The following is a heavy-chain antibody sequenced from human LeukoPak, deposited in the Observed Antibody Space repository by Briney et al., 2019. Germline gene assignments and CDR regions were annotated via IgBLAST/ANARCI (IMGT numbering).Heavy chain of an antibody. D-gene: IGHD3-10*01. CDR3: ARLSQTPDYYTLGGYYYLGY. CDR2: MNHNTGRT. V-gene: IGHV1-8*01. CDR1: RYTFTSYD. J-gene: IGHJ4*02. Sequence: ASVKVSCKASRYTFTSYDINWVREAAGHGLEWMGWMNHNTGRTGYAQKFQGRITMTRDTSINTAYMELTNLRSEDTAIYYCARLSQTPDYYTLGGYYYLGYWGQGTPVTVPS.